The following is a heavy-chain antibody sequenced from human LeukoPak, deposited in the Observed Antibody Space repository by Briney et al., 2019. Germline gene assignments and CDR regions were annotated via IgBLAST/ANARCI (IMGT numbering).Heavy chain of an antibody. CDR2: ISYDGNNK. J-gene: IGHJ4*02. CDR1: GITFNTYA. D-gene: IGHD4-17*01. V-gene: IGHV3-30-3*01. CDR3: ASGPSTVTKDYFDF. Sequence: PGSSLRLSCAASGITFNTYAMHWFRQAAGKGPECVAVISYDGNNKKYVHSVKGRLTISRDNSKNTLYLQMNSLRGEDTAVYYCASGPSTVTKDYFDFWGQGTLVTVSS.